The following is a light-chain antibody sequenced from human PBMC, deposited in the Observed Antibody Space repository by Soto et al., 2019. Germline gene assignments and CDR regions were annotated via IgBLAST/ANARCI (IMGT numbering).Light chain of an antibody. CDR3: SSYGGSNNVV. J-gene: IGLJ2*01. V-gene: IGLV2-8*01. CDR1: SSDVGGYKY. Sequence: QSALTQPPSASGSPGQSVTLSCTGTSSDVGGYKYVSWYQHHPGKAPKLMIYEVFKRPSGVPDRFSGSKSGNTASLIVSGLQADDEADYYCSSYGGSNNVVFGGGTQLTVL. CDR2: EVF.